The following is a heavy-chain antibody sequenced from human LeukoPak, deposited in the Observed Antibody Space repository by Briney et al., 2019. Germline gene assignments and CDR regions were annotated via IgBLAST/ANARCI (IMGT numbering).Heavy chain of an antibody. CDR1: GHTLTGYY. CDR2: INPNSGGT. D-gene: IGHD3-16*02. V-gene: IGHV1-2*06. Sequence: ASVKVSCKASGHTLTGYYMHWVRQAPGQGLEWMGRINPNSGGTNYAQKFQGRVTMTRDTSISTAYMELSRLRSDDTAVYYCARGYYDYVWGSYPLDYWGQGTLVTVSS. J-gene: IGHJ4*02. CDR3: ARGYYDYVWGSYPLDY.